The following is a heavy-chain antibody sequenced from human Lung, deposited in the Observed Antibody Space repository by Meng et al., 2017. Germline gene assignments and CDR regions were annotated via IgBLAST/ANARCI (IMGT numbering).Heavy chain of an antibody. V-gene: IGHV3-23*01. CDR1: GFTFTAFS. J-gene: IGHJ5*02. Sequence: VPLSEFGGGLVHPGGSLSLSGAVSGFTFTAFSMTWVRQAPGKGLEWVSTISSTGDSTFYPDSVKGRFIVSRDNSKNTLYLQMNSLRAEDTAIYYCAKEAAMASWGQGTLVTVSS. CDR3: AKEAAMAS. D-gene: IGHD5-18*01. CDR2: ISSTGDST.